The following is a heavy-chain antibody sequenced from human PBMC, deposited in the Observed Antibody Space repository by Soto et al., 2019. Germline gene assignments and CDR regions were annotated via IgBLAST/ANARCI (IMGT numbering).Heavy chain of an antibody. CDR1: GDSISSSTYF. CDR2: IYYSGST. Sequence: ASDTLSLTCTVSGDSISSSTYFWGWVRQPPGKGLEWIGSIYYSGSTYYNPSLKSRVTISVDTSKNHFSLKLGSVTAADTAVYYCARHLGEGYFDYWGQGTLVTVSS. V-gene: IGHV4-39*01. CDR3: ARHLGEGYFDY. J-gene: IGHJ4*02.